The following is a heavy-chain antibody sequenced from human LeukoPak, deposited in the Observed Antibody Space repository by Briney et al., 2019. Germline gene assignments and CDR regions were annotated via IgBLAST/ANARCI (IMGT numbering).Heavy chain of an antibody. D-gene: IGHD6-13*01. CDR2: IHISGST. V-gene: IGHV4-61*02. CDR3: ARERGIAAAGPIDP. CDR1: GGSISSGTYY. J-gene: IGHJ5*02. Sequence: SETLSLTCTVSGGSISSGTYYWSWIRQPAGKGLEWIGRIHISGSTNYNPSLKSRVTISVDTSKNQFSLKLSSVTAADTAVYYCARERGIAAAGPIDPWGQGTLVTVSS.